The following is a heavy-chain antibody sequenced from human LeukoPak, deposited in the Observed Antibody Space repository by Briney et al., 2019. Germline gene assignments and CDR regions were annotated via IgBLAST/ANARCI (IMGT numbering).Heavy chain of an antibody. CDR2: IYSGGGT. V-gene: IGHV3-66*01. Sequence: GGSLRLSCAASGFTVRNTYMNWVRQAPGKGLEWVSVIYSGGGTYYADSVKGRFTISSDNAKNSLYLQMNSLRAEDTAVYYCARDRLGELSLYSDYWGQGTLDTVSS. D-gene: IGHD3-16*02. CDR3: ARDRLGELSLYSDY. CDR1: GFTVRNTY. J-gene: IGHJ4*02.